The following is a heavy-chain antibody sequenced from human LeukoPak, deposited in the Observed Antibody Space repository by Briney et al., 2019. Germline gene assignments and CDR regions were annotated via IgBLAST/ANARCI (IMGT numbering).Heavy chain of an antibody. D-gene: IGHD7-27*01. V-gene: IGHV1-2*02. J-gene: IGHJ3*02. Sequence: GASVKVSCKASGYTFTGYYMHWVRQAPGQGLEWMGWINPNSGGTNYAQKFQGRVTMTRDTSISTAYMELSRLRSDDTAVYYCARVQANWGSVGAFDIWGQGTMVTVSS. CDR2: INPNSGGT. CDR1: GYTFTGYY. CDR3: ARVQANWGSVGAFDI.